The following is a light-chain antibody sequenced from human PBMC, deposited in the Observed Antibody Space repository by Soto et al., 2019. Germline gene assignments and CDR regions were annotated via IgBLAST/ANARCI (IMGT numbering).Light chain of an antibody. J-gene: IGLJ2*01. CDR3: CSYGSFNIVV. CDR2: EVS. Sequence: QSVLTQPASVSGSPGQSITISCTGTSSDVGGYNYVSWYQQHPGKAPKLMIYEVSNRPSGVSNRFSGSKSGNTASLTISGLQAEDEADYYCCSYGSFNIVVFGGGTKVTVL. CDR1: SSDVGGYNY. V-gene: IGLV2-14*01.